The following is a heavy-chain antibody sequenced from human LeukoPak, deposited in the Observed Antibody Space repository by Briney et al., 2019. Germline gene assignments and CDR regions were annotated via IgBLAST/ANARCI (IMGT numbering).Heavy chain of an antibody. CDR1: GYTFTSYG. V-gene: IGHV1-18*01. CDR2: ISAYNGNT. CDR3: ARGGNSGWYYYYYMDV. Sequence: GASVKVSCKASGYTFTSYGISWVRQAPGQGLEWMGWISAYNGNTNYAQKLQGRVTMTTDTSTGTAYMELRSLRSDDTAVYYCARGGNSGWYYYYYMDVWGKGTTVTVSS. J-gene: IGHJ6*03. D-gene: IGHD6-19*01.